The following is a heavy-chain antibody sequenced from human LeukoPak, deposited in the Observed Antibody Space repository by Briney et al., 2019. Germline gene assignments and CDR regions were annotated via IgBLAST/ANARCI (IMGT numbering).Heavy chain of an antibody. V-gene: IGHV4-59*01. Sequence: SETLSLTCTVSGDSISSYFWSWIRQPPGKGPEWIGYFHDSGSANYNPSLKSRITMSVDTSKNQFSLKLRSVTAADTAVYYCARDSHSVDTATPRGFDPWGQGTLVTVFS. CDR3: ARDSHSVDTATPRGFDP. CDR1: GDSISSYF. J-gene: IGHJ5*02. D-gene: IGHD2-15*01. CDR2: FHDSGSA.